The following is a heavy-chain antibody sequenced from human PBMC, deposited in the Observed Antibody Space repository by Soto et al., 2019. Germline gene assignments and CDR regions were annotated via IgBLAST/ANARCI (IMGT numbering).Heavy chain of an antibody. CDR3: ARVHSSGIFYFVDP. D-gene: IGHD3-10*01. J-gene: IGHJ5*02. Sequence: GASVKVSCTASGGTFDSYVISWLRQAPGQGLEWMGGIMPIFGTPNYAQKFRGRVTISADESTSTAYLELSSLTSDDTAVYYCARVHSSGIFYFVDPWGPGTLVTVSS. CDR2: IMPIFGTP. V-gene: IGHV1-69*01. CDR1: GGTFDSYV.